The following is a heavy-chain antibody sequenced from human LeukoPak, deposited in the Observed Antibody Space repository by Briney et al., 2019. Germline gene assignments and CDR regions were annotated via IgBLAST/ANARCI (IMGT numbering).Heavy chain of an antibody. Sequence: GGSLRLSCAASGFTFSSYGMHWVRQAPGKGLEWVSAISGSGGSTYYADSVKGRFTISRDNSKNTLYLQMNSLRAEDTAVYYCAKREVRGVKRYWGQGTLVTVSS. D-gene: IGHD3-10*01. J-gene: IGHJ4*02. CDR1: GFTFSSYG. V-gene: IGHV3-23*01. CDR3: AKREVRGVKRY. CDR2: ISGSGGST.